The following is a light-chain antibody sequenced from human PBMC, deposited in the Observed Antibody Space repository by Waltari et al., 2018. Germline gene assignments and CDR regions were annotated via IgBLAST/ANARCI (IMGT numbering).Light chain of an antibody. CDR2: WAS. Sequence: DIVMTQSPDSLAVSLGERATINCKSSQSVLFSSNSKNYLAWYQQKPGQPPTLLIYWASTRASGVPDRFSGSGSGTDFTLTISSLQAEDVAVYYCQQFYTTPPTFGQGTKVEIK. J-gene: IGKJ1*01. V-gene: IGKV4-1*01. CDR3: QQFYTTPPT. CDR1: QSVLFSSNSKNY.